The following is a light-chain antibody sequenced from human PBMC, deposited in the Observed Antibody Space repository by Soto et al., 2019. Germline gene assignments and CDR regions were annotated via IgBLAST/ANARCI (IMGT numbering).Light chain of an antibody. Sequence: QSVLTQPASVSGSPGQSITISCTGTSSDVGGYKYVSWYQHHPGKGPKLMLYDVSNRPSGVFNRFSGSKSGNTASLTISGLQAEDEADYYCSSYTSSTTYVFGTGTKLTVL. J-gene: IGLJ1*01. CDR2: DVS. CDR1: SSDVGGYKY. V-gene: IGLV2-14*01. CDR3: SSYTSSTTYV.